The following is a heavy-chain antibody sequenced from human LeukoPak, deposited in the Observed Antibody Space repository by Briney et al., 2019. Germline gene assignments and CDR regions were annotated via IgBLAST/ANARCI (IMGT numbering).Heavy chain of an antibody. J-gene: IGHJ6*03. CDR1: GYTFTGYY. D-gene: IGHD2-2*02. CDR2: INPNSGGT. Sequence: ASVKVSCKASGYTFTGYYMHWVRQAPGQGLEWMGWINPNSGGTNYAQKFQGRVTMTRDTSISTAYMELSRLRSDDTAVYYCARVPPAIGPYFYYMDVWGKGTTVTVSS. V-gene: IGHV1-2*02. CDR3: ARVPPAIGPYFYYMDV.